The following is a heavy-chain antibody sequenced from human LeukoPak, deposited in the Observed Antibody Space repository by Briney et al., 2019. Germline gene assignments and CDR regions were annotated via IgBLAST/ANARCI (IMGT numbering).Heavy chain of an antibody. Sequence: GGSLRLSCAASGFTVSNNYMAWVRQAPGKGLGGVANIKQDGSEKYYVDSVKGRFTISRDNAKNSLYLQMNSLRAEDTAVYYCARSPLAAAGKDWFDPWGQGTLVTVSS. J-gene: IGHJ5*02. CDR2: IKQDGSEK. CDR1: GFTVSNNY. V-gene: IGHV3-7*01. CDR3: ARSPLAAAGKDWFDP. D-gene: IGHD6-13*01.